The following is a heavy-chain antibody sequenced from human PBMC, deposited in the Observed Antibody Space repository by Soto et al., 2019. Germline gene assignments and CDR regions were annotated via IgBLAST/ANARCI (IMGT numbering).Heavy chain of an antibody. CDR3: ARAKYDYIWGSSHPFDQ. CDR2: INVGDDKT. J-gene: IGHJ4*02. D-gene: IGHD3-16*01. V-gene: IGHV1-3*01. CDR1: GKSFDNFA. Sequence: QVQLVQSGAEVKKPGASVRLSCKVSGKSFDNFAVHWVRQTPGQRPEWMGRINVGDDKTKYSEKFQSRVIVSYDTSATTAYMELRALSSEDTAVYYCARAKYDYIWGSSHPFDQWAQGAQVTVAS.